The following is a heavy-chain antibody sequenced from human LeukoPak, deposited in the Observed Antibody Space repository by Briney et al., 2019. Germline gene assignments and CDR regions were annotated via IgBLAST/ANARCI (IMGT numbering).Heavy chain of an antibody. Sequence: GSLRLSCVASGFSFSTYWMSWVRQAPGKGLEWVANIKSDISAKEYVDSVKGRFTISRDSAKNSLYLQMNSLRAEDTAVYYCARGSQYGSFDPWGQGTLVT. V-gene: IGHV3-7*01. CDR3: ARGSQYGSFDP. CDR1: GFSFSTYW. D-gene: IGHD3-10*01. CDR2: IKSDISAK. J-gene: IGHJ5*02.